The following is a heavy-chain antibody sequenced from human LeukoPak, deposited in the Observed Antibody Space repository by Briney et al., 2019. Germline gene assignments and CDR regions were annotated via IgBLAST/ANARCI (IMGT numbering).Heavy chain of an antibody. V-gene: IGHV4-38-2*02. CDR2: IYHSGST. J-gene: IGHJ4*02. Sequence: PSETLSLTCTVSGYSISSGYYWGWIRQPPGKGLEWIGSIYHSGSTYYSPSLKSRVTISVDKSKNQFTLKLITVTAADTAVYYCARNSDYDLYYFDSWGQGTLVIVSS. CDR3: ARNSDYDLYYFDS. D-gene: IGHD5-12*01. CDR1: GYSISSGYY.